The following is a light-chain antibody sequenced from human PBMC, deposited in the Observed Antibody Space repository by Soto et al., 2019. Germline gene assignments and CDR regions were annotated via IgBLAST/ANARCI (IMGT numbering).Light chain of an antibody. CDR2: DAS. CDR3: QQYNSSPWT. J-gene: IGKJ1*01. CDR1: QSFSSW. V-gene: IGKV1-5*01. Sequence: DIQMTQSPSTLSASVGDSVSITCRASQSFSSWLAWYQQKPGKAPKLLIYDASTLESGVPSRFSGGGSGTEFTLTISSLQPDDIATYYCQQYNSSPWTFGQGTKV.